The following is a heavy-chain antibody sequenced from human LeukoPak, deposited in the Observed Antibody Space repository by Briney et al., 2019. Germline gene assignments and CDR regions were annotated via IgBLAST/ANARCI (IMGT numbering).Heavy chain of an antibody. CDR1: GYSFTSYW. CDR2: IYPGDSDT. D-gene: IGHD1-14*01. J-gene: IGHJ4*02. CDR3: ARLTRISRTRGPLWFDY. V-gene: IGHV5-51*01. Sequence: GESLKISCKGSGYSFTSYWIGWVRQMPGKGLEWMGIIYPGDSDTRYSPSFQGQVTISADKSISTAYLQWSSLKASDTAMYYCARLTRISRTRGPLWFDYWGQGTLVTVSS.